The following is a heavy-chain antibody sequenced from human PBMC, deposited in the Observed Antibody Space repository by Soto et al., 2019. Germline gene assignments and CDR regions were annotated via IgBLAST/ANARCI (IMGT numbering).Heavy chain of an antibody. CDR3: AKDQEWLRLPQREVRDY. J-gene: IGHJ4*02. V-gene: IGHV3-23*01. D-gene: IGHD5-12*01. CDR2: ISGSGGST. Sequence: GGSLRLSCAASGFTFSSYAMSWVRQAPGKGLEWVSAISGSGGSTYYADSVKGRFTISRDNSKNTLYLQMNSLRAEDTAVYYCAKDQEWLRLPQREVRDYWGQGTLVTVSS. CDR1: GFTFSSYA.